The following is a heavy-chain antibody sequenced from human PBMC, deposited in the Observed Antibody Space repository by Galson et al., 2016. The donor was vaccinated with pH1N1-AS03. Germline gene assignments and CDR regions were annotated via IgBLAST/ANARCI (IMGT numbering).Heavy chain of an antibody. Sequence: SETLSLTCTVSGASVNTKNYYWTWIRQSPEKGLEWIGYVFYTGATNYNPSLQSRLTVSIDKSKNQFSLNLCSVTAADTAVYFCAREGYGSGSYYPYYFDYWGQGALVTVSS. CDR2: VFYTGAT. CDR1: GASVNTKNYY. D-gene: IGHD3-10*01. CDR3: AREGYGSGSYYPYYFDY. V-gene: IGHV4-61*01. J-gene: IGHJ4*02.